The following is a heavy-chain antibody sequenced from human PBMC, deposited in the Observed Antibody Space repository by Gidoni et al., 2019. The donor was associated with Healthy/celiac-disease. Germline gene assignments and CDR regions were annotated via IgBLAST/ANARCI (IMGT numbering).Heavy chain of an antibody. CDR3: AMAGELLRGDY. D-gene: IGHD1-26*01. V-gene: IGHV3-11*06. CDR1: GGTFSDYY. J-gene: IGHJ4*02. CDR2: ISSSSSYT. Sequence: QVQLVESGGGLVKPGGSLRLSWEADGGTFSDYYMSWIRQAPGKGLVWVSYISSSSSYTNYANSVKGRFTISRDNAKNSLYLQMNSLRAEDTAVYYCAMAGELLRGDYWGQGTLVTVSS.